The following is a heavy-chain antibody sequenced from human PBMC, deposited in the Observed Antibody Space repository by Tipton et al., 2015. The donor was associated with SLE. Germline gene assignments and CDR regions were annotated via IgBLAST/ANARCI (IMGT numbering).Heavy chain of an antibody. J-gene: IGHJ3*02. V-gene: IGHV3-48*01. CDR3: ARGARDGSSRYGGAFDN. CDR1: GFTFSSYS. CDR2: ISSSSSTI. Sequence: SLRLSCAASGFTFSSYSMNWVRQAPGKGLEWVSYISSSSSTIYYADSVKGRFTISRDNAKNSLYLQMNSLRAEDTAVYYCARGARDGSSRYGGAFDNWGQGTGVTVS. D-gene: IGHD6-13*01.